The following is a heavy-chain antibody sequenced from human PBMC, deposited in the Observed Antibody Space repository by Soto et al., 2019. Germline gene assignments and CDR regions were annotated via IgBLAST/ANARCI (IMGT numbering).Heavy chain of an antibody. D-gene: IGHD3-22*01. Sequence: SVKVSCKASGGTFSSYAISWVRPAPGQGLEWMGGIIPIFGTANYAQKFQGRVTITADESTSTAYMELSSLRSEDTAVYYCARASPDYYDSSGYWMGYYYYYGMDVWGQGTTVTVSS. CDR2: IIPIFGTA. J-gene: IGHJ6*02. V-gene: IGHV1-69*13. CDR1: GGTFSSYA. CDR3: ARASPDYYDSSGYWMGYYYYYGMDV.